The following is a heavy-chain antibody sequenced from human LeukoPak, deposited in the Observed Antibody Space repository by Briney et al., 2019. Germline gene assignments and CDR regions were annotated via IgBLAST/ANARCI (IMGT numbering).Heavy chain of an antibody. CDR3: ARDGDTHGGDY. CDR1: GFTFDDYA. J-gene: IGHJ4*02. Sequence: PGGSLRLSCAASGFTFDDYAMHWVRQAPGKGLEWVSGINWNSGSIGYADSVKGRFTISRDNAKNSLYLQMNSLRAEDTALYYCARDGDTHGGDYWGQGTLVTVSS. D-gene: IGHD3-16*01. V-gene: IGHV3-9*01. CDR2: INWNSGSI.